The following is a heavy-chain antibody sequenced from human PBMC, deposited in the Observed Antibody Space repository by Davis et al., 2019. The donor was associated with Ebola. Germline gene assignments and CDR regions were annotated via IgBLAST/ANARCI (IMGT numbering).Heavy chain of an antibody. Sequence: PGGSLRLSCAASGFTFNNYAMSWVRQAPGKGLEWVSSITNTGGSTYYPDSVKGRFTISRDNSKNTVYLQMNTLRAEDTAVYYCARAKYYGMDVWGKGTTVTVSS. CDR1: GFTFNNYA. J-gene: IGHJ6*04. CDR3: ARAKYYGMDV. CDR2: ITNTGGST. D-gene: IGHD6-6*01. V-gene: IGHV3-23*01.